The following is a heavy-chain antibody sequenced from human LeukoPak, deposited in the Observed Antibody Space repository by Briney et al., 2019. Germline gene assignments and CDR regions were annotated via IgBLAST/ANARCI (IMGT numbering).Heavy chain of an antibody. CDR2: IYTSGST. J-gene: IGHJ4*02. Sequence: SETLSLTCTVSGGSISSGSYYWSWIRQPAGKGLEWIGRIYTSGSTNYNPSLKSRVTISVDTSKNQFSLKLSSVTAADTAVYYCAKDRSTDIVVVPAAYSFDYWGQGTLVTVSS. V-gene: IGHV4-61*02. CDR1: GGSISSGSYY. D-gene: IGHD2-2*01. CDR3: AKDRSTDIVVVPAAYSFDY.